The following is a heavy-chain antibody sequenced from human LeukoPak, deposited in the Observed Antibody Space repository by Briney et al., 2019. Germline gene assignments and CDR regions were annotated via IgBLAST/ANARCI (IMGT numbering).Heavy chain of an antibody. CDR3: AKLTYYDFWSGYYTVFDY. J-gene: IGHJ4*02. D-gene: IGHD3-3*01. Sequence: PGGSLRLSCAASGFTFSSYAMSWVRQAPGKGLEWVSAISGSGGSTYYADSVKSRFTIPRDNSKNTLYLQMNSLRAEDTAVYYCAKLTYYDFWSGYYTVFDYWGQGTLVTVSS. CDR2: ISGSGGST. CDR1: GFTFSSYA. V-gene: IGHV3-23*01.